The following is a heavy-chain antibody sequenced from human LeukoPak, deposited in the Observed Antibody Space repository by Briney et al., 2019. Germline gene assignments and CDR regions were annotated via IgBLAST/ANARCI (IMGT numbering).Heavy chain of an antibody. CDR3: ARDYSTVTTFFDY. V-gene: IGHV3-11*04. Sequence: GGSLRLSCAASGFTFSDYYMSWIRQAPGKGLEWVSYISSSGRTIYYADSVKGRFTISRDNAKNSLYLQMNSLRAEDTAVYYCARDYSTVTTFFDYWGQGTLVTVSS. CDR2: ISSSGRTI. J-gene: IGHJ4*02. D-gene: IGHD4-17*01. CDR1: GFTFSDYY.